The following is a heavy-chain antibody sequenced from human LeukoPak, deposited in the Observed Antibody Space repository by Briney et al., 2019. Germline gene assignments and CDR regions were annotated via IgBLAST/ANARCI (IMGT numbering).Heavy chain of an antibody. J-gene: IGHJ4*02. Sequence: GGSLRLSCAASGFTLSSYDMPWVRHVTGKGLEWVSAIATAGVSSYADSVKGRFIISRENAKNSLYLQMNSLRVGDTAVYYCVRGGYGTVWSYFDYWGQGTLVTVSP. CDR3: VRGGYGTVWSYFDY. CDR2: IATAGVS. CDR1: GFTLSSYD. V-gene: IGHV3-13*01. D-gene: IGHD5-12*01.